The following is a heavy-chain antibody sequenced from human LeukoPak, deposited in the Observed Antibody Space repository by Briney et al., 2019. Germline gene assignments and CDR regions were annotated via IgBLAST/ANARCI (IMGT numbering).Heavy chain of an antibody. CDR2: ISSSGSTI. CDR3: AREKASTTGTTDYDY. CDR1: GFTFRNYN. D-gene: IGHD1-1*01. J-gene: IGHJ4*02. V-gene: IGHV3-48*03. Sequence: PGGSLRLSCAASGFTFRNYNMNWVRQAPGKGLEWVSYISSSGSTILYADSVKGRFTISRDNAKNSLFLQMNSLRAGDTAVYYCAREKASTTGTTDYDYWGQGTLVTVSS.